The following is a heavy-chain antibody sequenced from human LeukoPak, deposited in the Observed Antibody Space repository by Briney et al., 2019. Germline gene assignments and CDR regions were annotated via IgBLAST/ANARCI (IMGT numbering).Heavy chain of an antibody. Sequence: PGGSLRLSCAASGFTFSTYAMSWVRQAPGEGLEWVSTFSGSGGSTYYADSVKGRFTISRDNSKNTLYLQMNSLRAEDTAVYYCASMTTYYDYVWGSYRPYYFDYWGQGTLVTVSS. CDR3: ASMTTYYDYVWGSYRPYYFDY. J-gene: IGHJ4*02. D-gene: IGHD3-16*02. V-gene: IGHV3-23*01. CDR1: GFTFSTYA. CDR2: FSGSGGST.